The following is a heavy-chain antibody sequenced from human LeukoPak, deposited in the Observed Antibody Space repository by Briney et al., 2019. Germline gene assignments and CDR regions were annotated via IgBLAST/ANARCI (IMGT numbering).Heavy chain of an antibody. CDR3: ARGAMVRALAD. CDR1: GGSISSGGFH. Sequence: PSQTLSLTCTVSGGSISSGGFHWSWIRQPAGKGLEWIGRFFTSGSTNYNPSLKSRVTISVDTSKNQFSLRLSSVTAADTAVYYCARGAMVRALADWGQGTLVTVS. J-gene: IGHJ4*02. CDR2: FFTSGST. V-gene: IGHV4-61*02. D-gene: IGHD3-10*01.